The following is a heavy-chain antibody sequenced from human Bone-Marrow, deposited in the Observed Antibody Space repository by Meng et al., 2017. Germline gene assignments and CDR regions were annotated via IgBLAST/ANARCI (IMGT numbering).Heavy chain of an antibody. D-gene: IGHD3-22*01. CDR3: ARGFLFSYYYDSSGSLHRDYYGMGV. J-gene: IGHJ6*01. CDR2: IYDSGST. V-gene: IGHV4-59*01. CDR1: GGSISSYY. Sequence: SETLSLTCTVSGGSISSYYWSWIRQPPGKGLEWIGYIYDSGSTNYNPSLKSRVTISVDTSKNQFSLKLSSVTAADTAVYYCARGFLFSYYYDSSGSLHRDYYGMGVWGQGTTVT.